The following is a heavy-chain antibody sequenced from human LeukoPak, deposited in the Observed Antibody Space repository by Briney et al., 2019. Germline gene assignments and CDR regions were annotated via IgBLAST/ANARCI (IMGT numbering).Heavy chain of an antibody. CDR1: NGSISTYY. V-gene: IGHV4-59*08. CDR2: IYYGGTT. J-gene: IGHJ4*02. Sequence: KPSETLSLTCSVSNGSISTYYWSWIRQSPGKGLEWIGYIYYGGTTSYNHSLKRRVTISVHSPKNHFSLRLTSLTAADTALYYCARHGGTLDYFDFWDPGSLVIVSS. CDR3: ARHGGTLDYFDF. D-gene: IGHD1-26*01.